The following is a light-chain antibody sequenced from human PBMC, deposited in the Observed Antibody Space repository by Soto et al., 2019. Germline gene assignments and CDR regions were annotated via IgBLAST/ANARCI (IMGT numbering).Light chain of an antibody. CDR1: QTVLYSSNNKNY. J-gene: IGKJ2*01. CDR2: WAS. Sequence: DIVMTQSPDSLAVSLGERATINCKSSQTVLYSSNNKNYLAWYQQKPGQPPKLLISWASTREFGVPDRFSRSRSGTDFTLTISILQAEDVAVYYCQQYHTTPSYSFGQGTKLEIK. CDR3: QQYHTTPSYS. V-gene: IGKV4-1*01.